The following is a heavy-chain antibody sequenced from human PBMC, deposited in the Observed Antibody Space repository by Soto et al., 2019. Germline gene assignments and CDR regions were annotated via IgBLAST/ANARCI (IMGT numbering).Heavy chain of an antibody. CDR2: TYYRSKWYN. Sequence: SQTLSLTCAISGDSVSSNSAAWNWIRQSPSRGLEWLGRTYYRSKWYNDYAVSVKSRITINPDTSKNQFSLQVNSVTLEDTAVYYCARQVSRDDRVFFDIWGEGTMVTVAS. V-gene: IGHV6-1*01. J-gene: IGHJ3*02. CDR3: ARQVSRDDRVFFDI. D-gene: IGHD3-9*01. CDR1: GDSVSSNSAA.